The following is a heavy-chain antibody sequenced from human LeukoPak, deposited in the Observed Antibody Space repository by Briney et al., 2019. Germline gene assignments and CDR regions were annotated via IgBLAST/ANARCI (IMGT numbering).Heavy chain of an antibody. CDR3: ARDAVTAITNYYYYGMDV. Sequence: GGSLRLSCADSGFTFSSYWMSWVRQAPGKGLEWVAKIKEEGSEKYYVDSVKGRFTISRDNAKNSLDLQMSSLRAEDTAVYYCARDAVTAITNYYYYGMDVWGQGTTVTVSS. CDR2: IKEEGSEK. D-gene: IGHD2-21*02. CDR1: GFTFSSYW. J-gene: IGHJ6*02. V-gene: IGHV3-7*04.